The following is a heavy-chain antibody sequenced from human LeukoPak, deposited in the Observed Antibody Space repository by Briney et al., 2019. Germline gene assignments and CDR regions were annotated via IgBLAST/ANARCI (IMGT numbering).Heavy chain of an antibody. CDR2: ISSGSTI. Sequence: QPGGSLRLSCAASGFTFSSYEMNWVRHAPGKGLEWVSYISSGSTIYDADSVKGRFTISRDNAKNSLYLQMNSLRAEDTAVYYCARESIAVAGAPFDYWGQGTLVTVSS. CDR1: GFTFSSYE. J-gene: IGHJ4*02. V-gene: IGHV3-48*03. D-gene: IGHD6-19*01. CDR3: ARESIAVAGAPFDY.